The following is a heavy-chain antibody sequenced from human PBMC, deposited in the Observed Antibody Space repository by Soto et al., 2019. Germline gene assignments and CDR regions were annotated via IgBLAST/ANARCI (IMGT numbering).Heavy chain of an antibody. D-gene: IGHD3-22*01. J-gene: IGHJ4*02. CDR1: GYSFATSG. CDR3: ARAGQYYDASGYAD. Sequence: QVKLVQSGTEVKKPGASIKVSCKASGYSFATSGMTWVRQAPGQGLEWMGWISVYNGNTNYDKNLPDRVTMTTDTSTNTAYLEVRNLRSDDTAVYYCARAGQYYDASGYADWGQGTLVTVSS. CDR2: ISVYNGNT. V-gene: IGHV1-18*01.